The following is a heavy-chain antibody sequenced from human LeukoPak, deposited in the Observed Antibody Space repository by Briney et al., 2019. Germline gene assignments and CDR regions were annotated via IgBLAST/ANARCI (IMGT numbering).Heavy chain of an antibody. D-gene: IGHD5-12*01. Sequence: GGSLRLSCAASGFTFSNAWMSWVRQAPGKGPEWVGRIKSKTDGGTTDYAAPVKGRFTISRDDSKNTLYLQMNSLKTEDTAVYYCTTGIGYSGYDSDYWGQGTLVTVSS. CDR1: GFTFSNAW. CDR2: IKSKTDGGTT. J-gene: IGHJ4*02. V-gene: IGHV3-15*01. CDR3: TTGIGYSGYDSDY.